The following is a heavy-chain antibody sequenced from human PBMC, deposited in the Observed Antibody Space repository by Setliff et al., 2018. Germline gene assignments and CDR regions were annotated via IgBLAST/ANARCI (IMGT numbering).Heavy chain of an antibody. CDR2: TIPLFGTT. CDR3: VREGVDSRSSTDYRYYMDV. D-gene: IGHD3-22*01. J-gene: IGHJ6*03. CDR1: GGTFTNYG. V-gene: IGHV1-69*05. Sequence: SVKVSCKASGGTFTNYGVSWVRQAPGQGLEWMGGTIPLFGTTDYAQKFRGRVTIITDESTSTAFMQLSSLRSEDTAVYYCVREGVDSRSSTDYRYYMDVWGKGATVTVSS.